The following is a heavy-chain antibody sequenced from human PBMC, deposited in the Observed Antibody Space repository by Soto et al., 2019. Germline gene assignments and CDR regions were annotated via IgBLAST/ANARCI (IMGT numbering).Heavy chain of an antibody. Sequence: GGSLRLSCVASGFTFRAYSMSWVRQAPGQGLEWVASITSSNTYIYYTRSVEGRFTISRDDAKNSLHLQMNTLRAEDTAVYYCVRDLLEGYGHARQPDYWGQGTLVTVPS. CDR1: GFTFRAYS. J-gene: IGHJ4*02. CDR3: VRDLLEGYGHARQPDY. V-gene: IGHV3-21*06. D-gene: IGHD2-15*01. CDR2: ITSSNTYI.